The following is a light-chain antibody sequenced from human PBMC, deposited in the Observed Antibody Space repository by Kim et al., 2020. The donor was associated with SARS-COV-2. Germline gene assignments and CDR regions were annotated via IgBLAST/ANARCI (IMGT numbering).Light chain of an antibody. V-gene: IGLV3-25*03. Sequence: PGQTARITGSGDALPKQYAYWYQQKPGQAPVLVIYKDSERPSGIPERFSGSSSGTTVTLTISGVQAEDEADYYCQSADSSGTSYVFGTGTKVTVL. J-gene: IGLJ1*01. CDR1: ALPKQY. CDR3: QSADSSGTSYV. CDR2: KDS.